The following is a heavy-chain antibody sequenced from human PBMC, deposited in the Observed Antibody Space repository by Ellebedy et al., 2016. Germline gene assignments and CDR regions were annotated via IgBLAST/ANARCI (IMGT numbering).Heavy chain of an antibody. CDR1: GFTFSSYW. Sequence: GGSLRLXXAASGFTFSSYWTHWVRQAPGRGLVWVSRINSDGSSTSYADSVKGRFTISRDNAKNTLYLQMNSLRAEDTAVYYCASSNGHGFDIWGQGTMVTVSS. CDR2: INSDGSST. D-gene: IGHD2-8*01. J-gene: IGHJ3*02. V-gene: IGHV3-74*01. CDR3: ASSNGHGFDI.